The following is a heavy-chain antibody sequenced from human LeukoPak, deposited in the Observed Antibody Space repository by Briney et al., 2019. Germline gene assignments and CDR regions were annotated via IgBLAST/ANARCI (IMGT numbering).Heavy chain of an antibody. J-gene: IGHJ4*02. D-gene: IGHD3-10*01. Sequence: GGSLRLSCAASGFTFSSYGMNWVRQAPGKGLEWVSSISSSSSYIYYADSVKGRFTISRDNAKNSLYLQMNSLRAEDTAVYYCARDITRWYFDYWGQGTLVTVSS. CDR2: ISSSSSYI. V-gene: IGHV3-21*01. CDR1: GFTFSSYG. CDR3: ARDITRWYFDY.